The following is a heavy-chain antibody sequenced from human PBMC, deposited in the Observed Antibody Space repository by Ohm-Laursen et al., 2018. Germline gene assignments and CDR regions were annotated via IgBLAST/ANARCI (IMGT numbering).Heavy chain of an antibody. Sequence: SLRLSCAASGFTFSSYAMSWVRQAPGKGLEWVSGISGSGDSVNYADSVKGRFTISRDNSKNTLYLQMNSLRAEDTAVYYCAKEQWLGDYFDYWGQGTLVTVSS. CDR2: ISGSGDSV. V-gene: IGHV3-23*01. J-gene: IGHJ4*02. CDR1: GFTFSSYA. CDR3: AKEQWLGDYFDY. D-gene: IGHD6-19*01.